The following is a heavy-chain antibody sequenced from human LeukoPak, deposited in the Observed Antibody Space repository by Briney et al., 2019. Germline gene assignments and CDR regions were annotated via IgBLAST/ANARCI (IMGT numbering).Heavy chain of an antibody. CDR2: IYYSGST. J-gene: IGHJ4*02. CDR1: GGSISSGGYY. CDR3: ARSSIVVVPAALFDY. V-gene: IGHV4-31*03. D-gene: IGHD2-2*01. Sequence: PSQTLSLTCTVSGGSISSGGYYWSWIRQHPGKGLEWIGYIYYSGSTYYNPSLKSRVTISVDTSKNQFSLKLSSVTAADTAVYYCARSSIVVVPAALFDYWGQGTLVTVSS.